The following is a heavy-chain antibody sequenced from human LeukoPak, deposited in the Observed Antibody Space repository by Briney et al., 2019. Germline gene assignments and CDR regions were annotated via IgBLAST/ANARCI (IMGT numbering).Heavy chain of an antibody. CDR3: ARRAPYYDILTGYYSYYFDY. CDR2: IYYSGST. Sequence: SETLSLTCTVSGGSINTKYWSWIRQPPGEGLEFIGNIYYSGSTNYNPSLKSRVTISVDTSKNQFSLKLSSVTAADTAVYYCARRAPYYDILTGYYSYYFDYWGQGTLVTVSS. J-gene: IGHJ4*02. CDR1: GGSINTKY. D-gene: IGHD3-9*01. V-gene: IGHV4-59*08.